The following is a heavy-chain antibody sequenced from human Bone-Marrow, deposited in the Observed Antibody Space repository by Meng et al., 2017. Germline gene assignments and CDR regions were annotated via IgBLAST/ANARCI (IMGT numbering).Heavy chain of an antibody. CDR2: ISYDGSNK. CDR3: ARDRGPGYYDSSGYYFSALYYYYGMDV. CDR1: GFTFSSYA. Sequence: GGSLRLSCAASGFTFSSYAMHWVRQAPGKGLEGVAVISYDGSNKYYADSVKGRFTISRDNSKNTLYLQMNSLRAEDTAVYYCARDRGPGYYDSSGYYFSALYYYYGMDVWGQGTTVTVSS. J-gene: IGHJ6*02. D-gene: IGHD3-22*01. V-gene: IGHV3-30*04.